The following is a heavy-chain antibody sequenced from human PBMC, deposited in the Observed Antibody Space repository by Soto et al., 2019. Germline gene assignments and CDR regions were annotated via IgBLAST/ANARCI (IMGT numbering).Heavy chain of an antibody. CDR3: AKDKSGWYGTEYFQH. J-gene: IGHJ1*01. CDR2: ISGSGGST. Sequence: PGGSLRLSCAASGFTFSSYAMSWVRQAPGKGLEWVSAISGSGGSTYYADSVKGRFTISRDNSKNTLYLQMNSLRAEDTAVYYCAKDKSGWYGTEYFQHWGQGTLVTVSS. D-gene: IGHD6-19*01. V-gene: IGHV3-23*01. CDR1: GFTFSSYA.